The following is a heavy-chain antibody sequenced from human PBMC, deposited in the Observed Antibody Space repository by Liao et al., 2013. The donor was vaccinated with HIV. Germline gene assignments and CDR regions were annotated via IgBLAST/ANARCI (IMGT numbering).Heavy chain of an antibody. CDR3: ARGAGYDSNGYYDY. Sequence: QVQLQESGPGLVKPSETLSLTCSVSGGSFTTHYWTWIRQPPGKGLEWIGRIYTSGSTNYNPSLKSRVTIFVDTSKKQFSLKLSSVTAADTAFYYCARGAGYDSNGYYDYWGQGTLVTVSS. CDR2: IYTSGST. CDR1: GGSFTTHY. J-gene: IGHJ4*02. V-gene: IGHV4-4*08. D-gene: IGHD3-22*01.